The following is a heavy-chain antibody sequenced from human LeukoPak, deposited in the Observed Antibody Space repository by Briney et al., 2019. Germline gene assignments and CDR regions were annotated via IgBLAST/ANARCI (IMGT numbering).Heavy chain of an antibody. CDR1: GGSISSSSYY. CDR2: IYCSGST. Sequence: SETLSLTCTVSGGSISSSSYYWGWIRQPPGKGLEWIGSIYCSGSTYYNPSLKSRVTISVDTSKNQFSLKLSSVTAADTAVYYCARGAYGDPFDYWGQGTLVTVSS. V-gene: IGHV4-39*01. D-gene: IGHD4-17*01. J-gene: IGHJ4*02. CDR3: ARGAYGDPFDY.